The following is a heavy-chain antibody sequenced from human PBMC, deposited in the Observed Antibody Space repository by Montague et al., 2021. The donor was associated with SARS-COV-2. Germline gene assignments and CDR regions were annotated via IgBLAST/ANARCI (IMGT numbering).Heavy chain of an antibody. CDR2: INHSGST. CDR3: ARGGYSSSWYGTHDWFDP. J-gene: IGHJ5*02. V-gene: IGHV4-34*01. CDR1: GGSFSGYY. D-gene: IGHD6-13*01. Sequence: SETLSLTCAVYGGSFSGYYWSWIRQPPGKGLEWIGEINHSGSTNYNPSXXSGVTISVDTSKNQFYLKLSSVTAADTAVYYCARGGYSSSWYGTHDWFDPWGQGTLVTVSS.